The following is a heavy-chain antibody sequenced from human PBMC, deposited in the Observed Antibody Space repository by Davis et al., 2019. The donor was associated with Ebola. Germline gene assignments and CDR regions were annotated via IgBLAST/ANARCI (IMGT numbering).Heavy chain of an antibody. J-gene: IGHJ5*02. CDR2: INPSGGRS. Sequence: ASVKVSCKASGYTFTSYYMHWVRQAPGQGLEWMGIINPSGGRSSYAQKFQGRVSMTRDTSTSTFYMELRTLTSEDTAVYYCARGLYSSSWIGGWFDPWGQGTLVTVSS. CDR1: GYTFTSYY. D-gene: IGHD6-13*01. CDR3: ARGLYSSSWIGGWFDP. V-gene: IGHV1-46*01.